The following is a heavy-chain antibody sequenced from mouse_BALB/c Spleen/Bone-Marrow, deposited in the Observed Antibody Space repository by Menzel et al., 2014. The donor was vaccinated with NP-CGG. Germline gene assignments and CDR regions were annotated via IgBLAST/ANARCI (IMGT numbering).Heavy chain of an antibody. CDR1: GFSLISYG. CDR3: ARRGLYGYDFDY. CDR2: IWSGGST. Sequence: VMLVESGPGLVQPSQSLSITCTVSGFSLISYGVHWVRQSPGKGLEWLGVIWSGGSTDYNVAFISRLSISKDNSKSQVFFKMNSLQANDTAIYYCARRGLYGYDFDYWGQGTTLTVSS. D-gene: IGHD2-2*01. J-gene: IGHJ2*01. V-gene: IGHV2-2*02.